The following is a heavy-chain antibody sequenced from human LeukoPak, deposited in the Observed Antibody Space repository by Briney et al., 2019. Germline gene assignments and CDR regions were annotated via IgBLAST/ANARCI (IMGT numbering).Heavy chain of an antibody. CDR2: INHSGST. V-gene: IGHV4-34*01. J-gene: IGHJ4*02. D-gene: IGHD5-18*01. Sequence: PSETLSLTCAVYGGSFSGYYWSWIRQPPGKGLEWIGEINHSGSTNYNPSLKSRVTISVDTSKNQFSLKLSSVTAADTAVYYCARRKTWVQLRRWPLAFDYWGQGTLVTVSS. CDR3: ARRKTWVQLRRWPLAFDY. CDR1: GGSFSGYY.